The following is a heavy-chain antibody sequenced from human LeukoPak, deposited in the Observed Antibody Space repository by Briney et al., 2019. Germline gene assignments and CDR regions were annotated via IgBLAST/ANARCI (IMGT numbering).Heavy chain of an antibody. V-gene: IGHV3-30*02. CDR3: AKDLYEDYYIDV. Sequence: PGGSLRLSCAASGFTFSSYGMHWVRQAPGKGLEWVAFIRYDGSNKYYADSVKGRFTISRDNSKNTLYLQMNSLRAEDTAVYYCAKDLYEDYYIDVWGKGTTVTVSS. J-gene: IGHJ6*03. D-gene: IGHD3-16*01. CDR1: GFTFSSYG. CDR2: IRYDGSNK.